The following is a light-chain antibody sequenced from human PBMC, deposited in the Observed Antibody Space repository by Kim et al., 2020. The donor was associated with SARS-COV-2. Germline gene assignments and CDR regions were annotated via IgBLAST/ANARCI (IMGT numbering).Light chain of an antibody. CDR1: QSVSSK. V-gene: IGKV3-15*01. J-gene: IGKJ2*01. Sequence: SVSPGERATRSCRASQSVSSKLAWYQQKPGQAPRCLIYAASTRATGIPARFSGSGSGTEFTLTISSLQSEDFAVYYCQQYNNWPYTFGQGTKLEI. CDR2: AAS. CDR3: QQYNNWPYT.